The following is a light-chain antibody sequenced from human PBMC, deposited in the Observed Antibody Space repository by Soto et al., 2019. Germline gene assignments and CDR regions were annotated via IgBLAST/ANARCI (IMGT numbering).Light chain of an antibody. V-gene: IGKV3-15*01. Sequence: EILMTQSPATLSVSPGERATLSCRASQSLRSNLAWYQQKPGQAPRLLIYGASTRATGIPDRFSGSGSGTEFTLTISSLQSEDLGVYYCQDYTNWPRTFGQGTKV. J-gene: IGKJ1*01. CDR2: GAS. CDR3: QDYTNWPRT. CDR1: QSLRSN.